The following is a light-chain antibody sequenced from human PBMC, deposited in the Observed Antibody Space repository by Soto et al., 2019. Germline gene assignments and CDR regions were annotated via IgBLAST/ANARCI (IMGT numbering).Light chain of an antibody. V-gene: IGLV2-14*01. CDR3: NSYTSSTSHPYV. CDR2: EVS. CDR1: TNDIGGYNY. J-gene: IGLJ1*01. Sequence: QSALTQPASVSGSPGQSITISCTGTTNDIGGYNYVSWYQQHPGKAPKLLIFEVSSRPSGVSNRFSGSKSGNTASLTISALQAEDEADYFCNSYTSSTSHPYVFGTGTKVTVL.